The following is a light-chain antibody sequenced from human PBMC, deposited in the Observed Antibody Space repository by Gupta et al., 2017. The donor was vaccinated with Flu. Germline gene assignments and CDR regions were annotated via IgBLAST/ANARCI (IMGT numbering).Light chain of an antibody. CDR1: QSLLHSNGYNY. J-gene: IGKJ3*01. CDR2: LGS. CDR3: LQALQLPQT. Sequence: ISCRSSQSLLHSNGYNYLDWYLQRPGQSPQLLIYLGSNRASGVPDRFSGSGSGTDFTLKISRVEAEDVGVYYCLQALQLPQTFGPGTKLDIK. V-gene: IGKV2-28*01.